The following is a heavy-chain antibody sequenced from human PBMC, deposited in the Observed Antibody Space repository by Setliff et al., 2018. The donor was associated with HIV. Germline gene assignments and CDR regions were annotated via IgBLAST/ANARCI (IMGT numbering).Heavy chain of an antibody. CDR2: IYHSGST. Sequence: SETLSLTCAVSGYSISSGYYWGWIRQPPGKGLEWIGSIYHSGSTYYNPSLKSRVTISVDTSKSQFSLKLSSVTAADTAVYYCARMYSGYDWSPAGARTRYFDYWGQGTLVTVSS. J-gene: IGHJ4*02. D-gene: IGHD5-12*01. CDR3: ARMYSGYDWSPAGARTRYFDY. CDR1: GYSISSGYY. V-gene: IGHV4-38-2*01.